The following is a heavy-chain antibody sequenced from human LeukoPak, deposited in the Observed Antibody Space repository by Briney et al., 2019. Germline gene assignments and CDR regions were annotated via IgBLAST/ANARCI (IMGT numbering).Heavy chain of an antibody. V-gene: IGHV4-34*01. CDR3: ARVFDGSDPATDDY. J-gene: IGHJ4*02. CDR2: INHSGST. D-gene: IGHD3-10*01. Sequence: SETLSLTCAVYGGSFSGYYWSWIRQPPGKGLEWIGEINHSGSTNYNPSLKSRVTISVDTSKNQFSLKLSSVTAADTAVYYCARVFDGSDPATDDYWGQGTLVTVSS. CDR1: GGSFSGYY.